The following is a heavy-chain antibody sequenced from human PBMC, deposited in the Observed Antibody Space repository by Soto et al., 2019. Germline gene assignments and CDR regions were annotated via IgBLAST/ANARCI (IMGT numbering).Heavy chain of an antibody. CDR1: GGSISSGGYY. D-gene: IGHD5-18*01. CDR2: IYYSGST. V-gene: IGHV4-31*03. CDR3: ARADVDTAMVSYYFDY. J-gene: IGHJ4*02. Sequence: PSETLSLTCTVSGGSISSGGYYWSWIRQHPGKGLEWIGYIYYSGSTYYNPSLKSRVTISVDTSKNQFSLKLSSVTAADTAVYYCARADVDTAMVSYYFDYWGQGTLVTVS.